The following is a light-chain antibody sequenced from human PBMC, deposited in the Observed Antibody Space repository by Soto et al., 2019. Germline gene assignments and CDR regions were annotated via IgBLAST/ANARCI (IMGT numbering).Light chain of an antibody. CDR1: QSISSW. CDR3: QQYNIYFGT. Sequence: DIQMTQSPSTLSAYVGDRVTITCRASQSISSWLAWYQQKPGKAPKLLIYDASSLESGVPSRFSGSGSGTKFTLTISSLQPDDFAIYYGQQYNIYFGTFGKGTKVDIK. J-gene: IGKJ1*01. V-gene: IGKV1-5*01. CDR2: DAS.